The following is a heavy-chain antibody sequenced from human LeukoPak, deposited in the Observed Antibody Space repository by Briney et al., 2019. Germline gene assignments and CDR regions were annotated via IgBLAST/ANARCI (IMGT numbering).Heavy chain of an antibody. D-gene: IGHD5-24*01. J-gene: IGHJ5*02. CDR1: GYTLTGYW. Sequence: ASVKVSCKAFGYTLTGYWMHWVRQAPGQGPEWMGVISPSGGSTIYAQKFKGRVTLTRDMSTSTDYLELSSLRSEDTAVYYCARDNSVRDEAWWFNPWGQGTLSPSPQ. CDR3: ARDNSVRDEAWWFNP. V-gene: IGHV1-46*01. CDR2: ISPSGGST.